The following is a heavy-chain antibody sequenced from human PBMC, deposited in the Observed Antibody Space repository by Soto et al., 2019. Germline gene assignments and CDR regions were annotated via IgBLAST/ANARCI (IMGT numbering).Heavy chain of an antibody. V-gene: IGHV3-23*01. J-gene: IGHJ6*02. Sequence: AGGSLRLSCEASGFNFGAYAMSWVRQAPGKGLEWVSGISGSSSGTYYTDSVKGRFTISRDNSKNTVYLQMNSLRGEDTAVYYCAKDSSAKLWVYYYAMDVWGQGTAVTVSS. CDR1: GFNFGAYA. D-gene: IGHD6-19*01. CDR2: ISGSSSGT. CDR3: AKDSSAKLWVYYYAMDV.